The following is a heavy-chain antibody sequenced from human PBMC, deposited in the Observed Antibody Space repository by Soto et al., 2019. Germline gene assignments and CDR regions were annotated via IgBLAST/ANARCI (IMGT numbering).Heavy chain of an antibody. CDR1: GFTFSRNG. J-gene: IGHJ3*01. Sequence: QVQLVESGGGVVQPGRSLRLSCAASGFTFSRNGMHWVRQAPGKGLEWVAIIWYDGSNTYYIDSVKGRFTISRNNSKNTLYLQMNSLRVEDTAMYYCARWNLVGPTIDAFDLWGQGTMVTVSS. CDR3: ARWNLVGPTIDAFDL. D-gene: IGHD1-26*01. V-gene: IGHV3-33*01. CDR2: IWYDGSNT.